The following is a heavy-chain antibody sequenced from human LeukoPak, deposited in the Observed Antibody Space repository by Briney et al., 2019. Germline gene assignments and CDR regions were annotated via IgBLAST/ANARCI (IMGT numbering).Heavy chain of an antibody. CDR1: GFTFSSYW. D-gene: IGHD2-21*02. CDR2: INSDGSST. Sequence: GGSLRLSCAASGFTFSSYWMHWVRQAPGKGLVWVSRINSDGSSTSYADSVKGRFTISRDNAKNTLYLQMSSLRAEDTAVYYCARDPVYCGGDCYYDAFDIWGQGTMVTVSS. J-gene: IGHJ3*02. V-gene: IGHV3-74*01. CDR3: ARDPVYCGGDCYYDAFDI.